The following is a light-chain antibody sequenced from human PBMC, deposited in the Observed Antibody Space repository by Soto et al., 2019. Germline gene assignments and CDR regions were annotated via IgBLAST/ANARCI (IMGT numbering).Light chain of an antibody. J-gene: IGLJ2*01. V-gene: IGLV2-14*01. Sequence: QSVLTQPASVSGSPGPSITITCTGTSSDIGAYNYVSWYQHHPGKAPKVMMCEVSYRPSGVSDRFSGSKSGNTASLTISGLQAEDEADYYCRSYTSTSTILFGGGTKVTVL. CDR1: SSDIGAYNY. CDR2: EVS. CDR3: RSYTSTSTIL.